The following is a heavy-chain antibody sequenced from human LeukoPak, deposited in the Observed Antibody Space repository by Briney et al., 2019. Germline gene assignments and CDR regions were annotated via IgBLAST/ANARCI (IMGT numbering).Heavy chain of an antibody. CDR3: ARASHDYGDYSHFDY. V-gene: IGHV4-4*02. J-gene: IGHJ4*02. CDR1: GGSISSRNW. Sequence: SETLSLTCAVSGGSISSRNWLSWVRQPPGKGLEWIGEIYHSGSTNYNPSLKTRVTISVDKSKNQFSLKLSSVTAADTAVYYCARASHDYGDYSHFDYWGQGTLVTVSS. D-gene: IGHD4-17*01. CDR2: IYHSGST.